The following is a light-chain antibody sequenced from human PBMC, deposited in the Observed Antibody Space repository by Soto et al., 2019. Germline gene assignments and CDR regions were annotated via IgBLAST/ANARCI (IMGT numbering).Light chain of an antibody. CDR2: KAS. V-gene: IGKV1-5*03. CDR3: HQYNTYAYT. Sequence: DIQMTQSPSTLSASVGDRVTITCRASQTISGWVAWYQQKPGKAPKLLIYKASNLESGVPSRFSGSGSGTEFTLTISSVQPDDFATYYCHQYNTYAYTFGQGTKLEIK. J-gene: IGKJ2*01. CDR1: QTISGW.